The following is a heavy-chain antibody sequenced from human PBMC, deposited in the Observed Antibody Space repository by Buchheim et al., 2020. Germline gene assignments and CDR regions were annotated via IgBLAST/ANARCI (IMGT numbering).Heavy chain of an antibody. CDR2: VSNTGST. D-gene: IGHD3-10*01. J-gene: IGHJ4*02. V-gene: IGHV4-59*11. CDR1: GGSLSSHY. Sequence: QVQLQESGPGLVKPSETLSLTCTVSGGSLSSHYWSWIRQPPGKGLEWIGYVSNTGSTYYNPSLKSRVTMSLETSKTQSSLKVTSMTAADTAVYYCARGFGSSTYTYRLDSWGPGTL. CDR3: ARGFGSSTYTYRLDS.